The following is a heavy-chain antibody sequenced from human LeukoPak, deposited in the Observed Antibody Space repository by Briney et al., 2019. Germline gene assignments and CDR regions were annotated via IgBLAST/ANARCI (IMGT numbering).Heavy chain of an antibody. V-gene: IGHV3-30-3*01. J-gene: IGHJ4*02. CDR1: GFTFSSYA. CDR3: TRDRPDGDYTRGLPPAPYFDY. CDR2: MSSDGNNK. D-gene: IGHD4-17*01. Sequence: QPGGSLRLSCAASGFTFSSYAMHWVRQAPGKGLEWVAVMSSDGNNKYYADSVKGRFTISRDNSKNTLYLQMKSLRAEDTAVYYCTRDRPDGDYTRGLPPAPYFDYWGQGTLVTVSS.